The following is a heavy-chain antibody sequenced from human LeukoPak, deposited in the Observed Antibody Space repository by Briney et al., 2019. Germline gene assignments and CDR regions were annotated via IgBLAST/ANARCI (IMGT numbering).Heavy chain of an antibody. Sequence: GGSLRLSCAASGFTFSKYWMRWVRQAPGKGLEWVASIKQDGSEKYCVDSVKGRFTISRDNANNSLYLQMNSLRADDTAVYYCARDIGLRKAAPPGWFDPWGQGALVTVSS. D-gene: IGHD6-6*01. V-gene: IGHV3-7*01. CDR1: GFTFSKYW. CDR2: IKQDGSEK. J-gene: IGHJ5*02. CDR3: ARDIGLRKAAPPGWFDP.